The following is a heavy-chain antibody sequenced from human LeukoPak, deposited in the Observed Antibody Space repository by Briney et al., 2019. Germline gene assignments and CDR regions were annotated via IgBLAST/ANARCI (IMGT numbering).Heavy chain of an antibody. Sequence: GGSLRLSCTVSGFTVSSNSMSWVRQAPGKGLEWVSFIYSDNTHYSDSVKGRFTISRDNSKNTLYLQMNSLRAEDTAVYYCARRAGAYSQPYDYWGQGTLVTVSS. J-gene: IGHJ4*02. V-gene: IGHV3-53*01. D-gene: IGHD4/OR15-4a*01. CDR2: IYSDNT. CDR3: ARRAGAYSQPYDY. CDR1: GFTVSSNS.